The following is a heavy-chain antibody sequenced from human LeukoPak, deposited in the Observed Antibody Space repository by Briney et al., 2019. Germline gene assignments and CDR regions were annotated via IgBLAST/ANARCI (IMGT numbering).Heavy chain of an antibody. J-gene: IGHJ4*02. D-gene: IGHD3-16*01. CDR1: GFTFSSYA. CDR3: ARLHYDYVWGSY. V-gene: IGHV3-30-3*01. CDR2: ISYDGSNK. Sequence: GGSLRLSCAASGFTFSSYAMHWVRQAPGKGLEWVAVISYDGSNKYYADSVKGRFTISRDNSKNTLYLQMNSLRAEDTAVYYCARLHYDYVWGSYWGQGTLVTVSS.